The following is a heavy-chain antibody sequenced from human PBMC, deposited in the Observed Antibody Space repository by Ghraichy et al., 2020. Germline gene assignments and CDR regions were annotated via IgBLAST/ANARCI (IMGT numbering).Heavy chain of an antibody. D-gene: IGHD3-10*01. Sequence: GGSLRLSCAASGFTFSSYAMSWVRQAPGKGLEWVSAISGSGGSTYYADSVKGRFTISRDNSKNTLYLQMNSLRAEDTAVYYCAKHYYGSGSYYNERQGYHWFDPWGQGTLVTVSS. CDR2: ISGSGGST. CDR1: GFTFSSYA. J-gene: IGHJ5*02. CDR3: AKHYYGSGSYYNERQGYHWFDP. V-gene: IGHV3-23*01.